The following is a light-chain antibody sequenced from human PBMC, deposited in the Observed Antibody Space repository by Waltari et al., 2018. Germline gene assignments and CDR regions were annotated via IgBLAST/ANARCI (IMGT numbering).Light chain of an antibody. CDR1: QSISGY. J-gene: IGKJ3*01. Sequence: IQMTQSPSSLSASVGDRITIHCRASQSISGYLNWYQQKPGKVPKALIYITSTLQSGVPSRFSGSGSGTDFTLTISSLQPEDFATYYCQQTYVTPMTFGPGTKVDIK. CDR3: QQTYVTPMT. CDR2: ITS. V-gene: IGKV1-39*01.